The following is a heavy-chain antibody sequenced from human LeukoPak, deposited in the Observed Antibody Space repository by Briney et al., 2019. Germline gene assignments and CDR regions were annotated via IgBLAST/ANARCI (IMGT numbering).Heavy chain of an antibody. CDR2: INHSGST. CDR1: GGSFSGYY. V-gene: IGHV4-34*01. J-gene: IGHJ5*02. Sequence: SETLSLTCAVYGGSFSGYYWSWIRQPPGKGLEWIGEINHSGSTNYNPSLKSRVTISVDTSKNQFSLKLSSVTAADTAVYYCARVRGLWWTVGNWFDPWGQGTLVTVSS. CDR3: ARVRGLWWTVGNWFDP. D-gene: IGHD4/OR15-4a*01.